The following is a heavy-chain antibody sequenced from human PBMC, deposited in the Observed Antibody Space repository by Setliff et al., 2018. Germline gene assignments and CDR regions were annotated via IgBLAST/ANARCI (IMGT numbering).Heavy chain of an antibody. J-gene: IGHJ6*02. CDR1: GFTFSSYA. CDR3: AKDSRYCSGGSCSNYYYYGMDV. D-gene: IGHD2-15*01. CDR2: ISGSGGST. V-gene: IGHV3-23*01. Sequence: GESLTISCAASGFTFSSYAMSWVRQAPGKGLEWVSAISGSGGSTYYADSVKGRFTISRDNSKNTLYLQMNSLRAEGTAVYYCAKDSRYCSGGSCSNYYYYGMDVWGQGTTVTVSS.